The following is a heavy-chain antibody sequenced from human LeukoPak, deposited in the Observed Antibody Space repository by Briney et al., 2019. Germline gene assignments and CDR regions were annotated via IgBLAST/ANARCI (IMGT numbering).Heavy chain of an antibody. Sequence: SQTLSLTCAISGDSFSSNSASWNWIRQSPSRGLEWLGRTYYRSKWYVDYAASVKSRATINADTSKNQFSLQLNSVTPEDTAVYYCARGGLGMTVALFGYWGQGTLVTVSS. D-gene: IGHD6-19*01. CDR2: TYYRSKWYV. V-gene: IGHV6-1*01. CDR1: GDSFSSNSAS. CDR3: ARGGLGMTVALFGY. J-gene: IGHJ4*02.